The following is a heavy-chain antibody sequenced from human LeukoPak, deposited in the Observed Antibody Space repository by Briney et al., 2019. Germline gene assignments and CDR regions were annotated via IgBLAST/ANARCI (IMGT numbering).Heavy chain of an antibody. J-gene: IGHJ4*02. V-gene: IGHV1-18*01. CDR3: ARGPLVGGPNDY. Sequence: ASVKVSCKASGYTFTNYGISWVRQAPGQGLEWMGWISAYNANTNYAQRLQGRVTMTTDTSTSTAYMELRSLRSDDTAVYYCARGPLVGGPNDYWGQGTLVTVSS. D-gene: IGHD1-26*01. CDR1: GYTFTNYG. CDR2: ISAYNANT.